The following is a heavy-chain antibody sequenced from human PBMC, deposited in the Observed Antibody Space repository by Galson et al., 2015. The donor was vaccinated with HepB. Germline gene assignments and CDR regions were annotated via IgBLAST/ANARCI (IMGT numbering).Heavy chain of an antibody. D-gene: IGHD2-2*01. CDR3: ARSLGSCGSTSCLHFDN. J-gene: IGHJ4*02. CDR2: IYYSGST. V-gene: IGHV4-39*07. CDR1: GGSISSTRYF. Sequence: ETLSLTCSVSGGSISSTRYFWGWIRQPPGKGLEWIGIIYYSGSTYYNPSLKSRVIVSVDTSKNQFSLKLRSVTAADTAVYYCARSLGSCGSTSCLHFDNWGQGTLVPVSS.